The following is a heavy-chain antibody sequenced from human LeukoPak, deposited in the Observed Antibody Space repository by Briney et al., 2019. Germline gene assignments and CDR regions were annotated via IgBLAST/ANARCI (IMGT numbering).Heavy chain of an antibody. Sequence: GGSLRLSCAASGITFSSYAMSWVRQAPGKGLECVSAISGSGVNTYYADSVKGRFTISRDNSKNTLYLQMNSLRAEDTAVFYCAKGPSPVLGGGSYFDYWGQGTLVTVSS. CDR1: GITFSSYA. CDR2: ISGSGVNT. J-gene: IGHJ4*02. D-gene: IGHD3-16*01. CDR3: AKGPSPVLGGGSYFDY. V-gene: IGHV3-23*01.